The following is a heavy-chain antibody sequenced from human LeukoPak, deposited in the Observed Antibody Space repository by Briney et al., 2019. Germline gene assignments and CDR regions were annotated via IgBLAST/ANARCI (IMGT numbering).Heavy chain of an antibody. CDR1: GFTLSNYD. D-gene: IGHD2-2*01. CDR2: ISTSSRYI. J-gene: IGHJ5*02. V-gene: IGHV3-21*01. Sequence: GGSLRLSCAASGFTLSNYDMNWVRQAPGKGLEWVSSISTSSRYIYYKDSVRGRFTISRDDAKNSLYLEMNSLRAKDTAVYYCARADCSSSTCYLRRSWFDPWGQGTLVTVSS. CDR3: ARADCSSSTCYLRRSWFDP.